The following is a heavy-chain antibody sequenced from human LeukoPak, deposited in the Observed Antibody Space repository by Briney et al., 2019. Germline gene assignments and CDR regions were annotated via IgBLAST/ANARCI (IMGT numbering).Heavy chain of an antibody. D-gene: IGHD4-23*01. V-gene: IGHV1-2*02. CDR2: INPDSGGT. CDR1: GYTFTGYY. CDR3: ASGGDYVGIAATFRY. J-gene: IGHJ4*02. Sequence: GASVKVSCKASGYTFTGYYMHWVRQAPGQGLEWMGWINPDSGGTNYAQKFQGRVTMTRDTSISTAYMELSRLRSDDTAVYYCASGGDYVGIAATFRYWGQGSLVTVSS.